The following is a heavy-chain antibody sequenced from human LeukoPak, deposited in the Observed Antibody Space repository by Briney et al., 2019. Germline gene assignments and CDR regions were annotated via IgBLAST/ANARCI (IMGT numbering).Heavy chain of an antibody. CDR1: GFTFSSYE. D-gene: IGHD6-19*01. CDR2: ISSSGSTI. V-gene: IGHV3-48*03. J-gene: IGHJ4*02. Sequence: GGSLRLSCAASGFTFSSYEMNWVRQAPGKGLEWVSYISSSGSTIYYADSVKGRFTISRDNAKSSLYLQMNSLRAEDTAVYYCARMGDPYSSGWYDGDYWGQGTLVAVSS. CDR3: ARMGDPYSSGWYDGDY.